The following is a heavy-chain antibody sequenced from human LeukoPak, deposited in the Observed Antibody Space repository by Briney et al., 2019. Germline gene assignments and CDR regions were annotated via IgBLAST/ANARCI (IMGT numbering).Heavy chain of an antibody. CDR2: INWNGGST. D-gene: IGHD5-18*01. J-gene: IGHJ4*02. Sequence: GGSLRLSCAASGFTFDDYGMSWVRQAPGKGLEWVSGINWNGGSTGYADSVKGRFTISRDNAKNTLYLQMNSLRAEDTAVYYCAIQLWLLSSFDYWGQGTLVTVSS. CDR3: AIQLWLLSSFDY. CDR1: GFTFDDYG. V-gene: IGHV3-20*04.